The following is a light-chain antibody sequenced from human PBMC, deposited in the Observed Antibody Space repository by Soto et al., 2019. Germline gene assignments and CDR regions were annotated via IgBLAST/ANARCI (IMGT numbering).Light chain of an antibody. Sequence: SALPQPPSASGTPGQRVTISCSGSNSNIGRNTVNWYQQLPGTAPKLLIYRNNQRPSGVPDRFSGSKSGTSASLAISGLQSDDESDYYCASWDDGLTGYVFGTGTKVTVL. CDR1: NSNIGRNT. CDR2: RNN. J-gene: IGLJ1*01. V-gene: IGLV1-44*01. CDR3: ASWDDGLTGYV.